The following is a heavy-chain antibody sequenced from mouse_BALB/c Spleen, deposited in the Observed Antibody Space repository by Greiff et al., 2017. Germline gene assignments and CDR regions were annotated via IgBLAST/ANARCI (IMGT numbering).Heavy chain of an antibody. V-gene: IGHV5-6-3*01. Sequence: VQLKESGGGLVQPGGSLKLSCAASGFTFSSYGMSWVRQTPDKRLELVATINSNGGSTYYPDSVKGRFTISRDNAKNTLYLQMSSLKSEDTAMYYCAREIYGNYDAFDYWGQGTTLTVSS. D-gene: IGHD2-1*01. CDR2: INSNGGST. J-gene: IGHJ2*01. CDR1: GFTFSSYG. CDR3: AREIYGNYDAFDY.